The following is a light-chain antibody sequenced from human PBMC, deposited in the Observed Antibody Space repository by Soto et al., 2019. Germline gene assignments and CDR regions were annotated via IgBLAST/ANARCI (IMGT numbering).Light chain of an antibody. CDR3: QQYGSPSLT. V-gene: IGKV3-20*01. CDR2: HAS. Sequence: EIVLTQSPGTLSLSPGERATLYCRASQSINNNFLAWYQQKGGQAPRLLIYHASRRATGGPDRFSGGASGTDFTLTISRLEPEDFAVYYCQQYGSPSLTFGGGTKVEIK. J-gene: IGKJ4*01. CDR1: QSINNNF.